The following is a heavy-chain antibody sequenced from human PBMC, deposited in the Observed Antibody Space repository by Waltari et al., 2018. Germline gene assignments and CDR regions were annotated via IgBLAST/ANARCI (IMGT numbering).Heavy chain of an antibody. V-gene: IGHV3-23*01. CDR2: IRGRSTTK. J-gene: IGHJ4*02. Sequence: EVQLLQSGGGLVQTGGSLRLSCALSGFTFSDYAMTWVRQAPGKGLGWVLTIRGRSTTKYYADSRKGRFTGSRDDSKDTLFLQMNSLRAEDTAIYFCAKDGNEWAGVVGVLDDFDDWGQGALVTVSS. D-gene: IGHD1-26*01. CDR1: GFTFSDYA. CDR3: AKDGNEWAGVVGVLDDFDD.